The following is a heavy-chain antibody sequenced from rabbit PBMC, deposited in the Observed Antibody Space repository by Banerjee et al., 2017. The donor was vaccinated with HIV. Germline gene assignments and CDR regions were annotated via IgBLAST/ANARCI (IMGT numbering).Heavy chain of an antibody. CDR1: GFDFSSDA. CDR2: INTSSGNT. Sequence: QEQLEESGGDLVKPEGSLTLTCKASGFDFSSDAMCWVRQAPGKGLEWIACINTSSGNTVYATWAKGRLTISKTSSTTVTLQMTSLTAADTATYFCAREGFWGQGTLVTVS. J-gene: IGHJ3*01. V-gene: IGHV1S45*01. CDR3: AREGF.